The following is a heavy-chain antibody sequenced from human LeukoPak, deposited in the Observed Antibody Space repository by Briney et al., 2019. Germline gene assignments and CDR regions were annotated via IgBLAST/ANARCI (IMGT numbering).Heavy chain of an antibody. CDR1: GYTFTSYG. D-gene: IGHD3-10*01. V-gene: IGHV1-18*01. J-gene: IGHJ3*02. CDR2: ISAYSGNT. CDR3: ARHTPTLWFGELSGAFDI. Sequence: ASVKVSCKASGYTFTSYGISWVRQAPGQGLEWMGWISAYSGNTNYAQKLQGRVTMTTDTSTSTAYMELRSLRSDDTAVYYCARHTPTLWFGELSGAFDIWGQGTMVTVSS.